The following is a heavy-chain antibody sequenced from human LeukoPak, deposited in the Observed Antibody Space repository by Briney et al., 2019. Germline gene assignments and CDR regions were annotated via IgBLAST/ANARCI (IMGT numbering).Heavy chain of an antibody. J-gene: IGHJ4*02. Sequence: TGGSLRLSCAASGFSLSSYAMHWVRQAPGKGLEWVAVISYDGSKEYYTDSVKGRFTISRDNSKNTLYLEMNSLRNEDTAVYYCASADFYGSGSYYSGSCDYWGQGTLVTVSS. D-gene: IGHD3-10*01. CDR1: GFSLSSYA. CDR3: ASADFYGSGSYYSGSCDY. CDR2: ISYDGSKE. V-gene: IGHV3-30*04.